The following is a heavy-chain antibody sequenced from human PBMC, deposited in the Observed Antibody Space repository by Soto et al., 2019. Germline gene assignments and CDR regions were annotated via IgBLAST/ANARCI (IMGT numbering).Heavy chain of an antibody. J-gene: IGHJ5*02. CDR3: VWTLTATGWLGP. CDR2: IKEDGSEK. CDR1: ASTFSSHW. V-gene: IGHV3-7*03. Sequence: GGSLRLSCVASASTFSSHWMTWVRQAPGKGLEWVANIKEDGSEKYYVDSVKGRFTISRDNDKKSLYLQMSSLRAEDTAVYYCVWTLTATGWLGPWGQGTLVTVSS. D-gene: IGHD2-21*01.